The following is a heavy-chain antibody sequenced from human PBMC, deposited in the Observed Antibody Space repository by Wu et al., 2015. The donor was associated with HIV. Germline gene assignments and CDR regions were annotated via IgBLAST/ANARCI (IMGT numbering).Heavy chain of an antibody. CDR2: MNPKNGHR. J-gene: IGHJ2*01. D-gene: IGHD4/OR15-4a*01. CDR3: ARVQFDPDYYTYFDL. V-gene: IGHV1-18*01. CDR1: YILSSYP. Sequence: LVQSGPEAKRPGASVMVSCKASYILSSYPIGWVRQAPGQRLEWMGWMNPKNGHRQPAQKFQDKITMSANNSAHTAYMELRSLTSDDTATYFCARVQFDPDYYTYFDLWGQGTLVIVSS.